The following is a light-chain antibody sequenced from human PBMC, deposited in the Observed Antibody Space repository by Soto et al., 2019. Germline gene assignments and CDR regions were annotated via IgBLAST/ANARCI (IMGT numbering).Light chain of an antibody. J-gene: IGLJ1*01. CDR3: SSYTTSSTRV. CDR1: SSDVGGYNF. Sequence: QSALTQPASVSGSPGQSITISCTGTSSDVGGYNFVSWYQQHPDKAPKLMIYDVSHRPSGVSNRFSGSKSVNTATLTISGLQAEDEADYYCSSYTTSSTRVFGTGTKVTVL. CDR2: DVS. V-gene: IGLV2-14*03.